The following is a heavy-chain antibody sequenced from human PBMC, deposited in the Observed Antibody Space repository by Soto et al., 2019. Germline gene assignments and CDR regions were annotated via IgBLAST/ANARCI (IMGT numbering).Heavy chain of an antibody. CDR3: ARGPVAGTRSNCFDP. J-gene: IGHJ5*02. D-gene: IGHD6-19*01. CDR1: GYTFTSYG. CDR2: ISAYNGNT. V-gene: IGHV1-18*01. Sequence: GASVKVSCKASGYTFTSYGISWVRQAPGQGLEWMGWISAYNGNTNYAQKLQGRVTMTTDTSTSTAYMELRSLRSDDTDVYYCARGPVAGTRSNCFDPWGQGTLVTVSS.